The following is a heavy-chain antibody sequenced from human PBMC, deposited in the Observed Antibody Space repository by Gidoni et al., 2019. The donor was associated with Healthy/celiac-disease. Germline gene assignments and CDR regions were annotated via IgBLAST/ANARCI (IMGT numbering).Heavy chain of an antibody. CDR3: ARGPVSGWLQLGGDY. J-gene: IGHJ4*02. CDR1: GGSFSGYY. Sequence: QVQLQQWGAGLLKPSETLSPTCAVYGGSFSGYYWSWIRQPPGKGLEWIGEINHSGSTNYNPSLKRRVTISVDTAKNQFSLKLSSVTAADTAVYYCARGPVSGWLQLGGDYWGQGTLVTVSS. CDR2: INHSGST. D-gene: IGHD5-12*01. V-gene: IGHV4-34*01.